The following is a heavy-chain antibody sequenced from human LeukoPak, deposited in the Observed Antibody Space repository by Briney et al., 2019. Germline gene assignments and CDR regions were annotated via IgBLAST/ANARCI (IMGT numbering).Heavy chain of an antibody. J-gene: IGHJ3*02. CDR3: AKGLQGTTGTTVGDALDI. Sequence: GRSLRLSCAASGFTFDDYAMHWVRQAPGKGLEWVSGISWNSGSTVYADSVKGRFTISRDNTKNSLYLQMNSLRAEDTALYYCAKGLQGTTGTTVGDALDIWGQGTMVTVSS. CDR2: ISWNSGST. CDR1: GFTFDDYA. V-gene: IGHV3-9*01. D-gene: IGHD1-1*01.